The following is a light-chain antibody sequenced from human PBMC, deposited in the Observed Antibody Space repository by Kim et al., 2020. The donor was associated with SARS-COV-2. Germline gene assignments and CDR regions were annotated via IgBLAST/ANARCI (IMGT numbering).Light chain of an antibody. V-gene: IGLV2-8*01. CDR3: SSYATSNAWV. Sequence: GHSISHACHGIGGDCCYYNHVTGYQHHPGKAPNLMIYEVTKRPSGVPDRFSGSKSGNTASLTVSGLQAEDEADYYCSSYATSNAWVFGGGTQLTVL. CDR2: EVT. CDR1: GGDCCYYNH. J-gene: IGLJ3*02.